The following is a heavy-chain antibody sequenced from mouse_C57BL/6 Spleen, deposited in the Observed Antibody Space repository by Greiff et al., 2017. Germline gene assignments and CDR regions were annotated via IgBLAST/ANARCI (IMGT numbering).Heavy chain of an antibody. CDR2: INPGSGGT. J-gene: IGHJ3*01. V-gene: IGHV1-54*01. CDR1: GYAFTNYL. CDR3: AREAGSSGFAY. Sequence: QVHVKQSGAELVRPGTSVKVSCKASGYAFTNYLIEWVKQRPGQGLEWIGVINPGSGGTNYNEKFKGKATLTADKSSSTAYMQLSSLTSEDSAVYFCAREAGSSGFAYWGQGTLVTVSA. D-gene: IGHD3-2*02.